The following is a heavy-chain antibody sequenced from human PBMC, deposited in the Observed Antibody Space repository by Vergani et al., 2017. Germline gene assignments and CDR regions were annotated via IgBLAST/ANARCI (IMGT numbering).Heavy chain of an antibody. CDR3: VKXIAASGNYWYFDL. J-gene: IGHJ2*01. V-gene: IGHV3-9*01. CDR1: GFTFDDYA. Sequence: EVQLVESGGGLVQPGRFLGLSCAASGFTFDDYAMHWVRQAPGKGLEWVSGINWNSDSIAYADSVKGRFTISRDNAKNSLYLQMNSLRAEDTALYYCVKXIAASGNYWYFDLWGRGTLVTVSS. D-gene: IGHD6-13*01. CDR2: INWNSDSI.